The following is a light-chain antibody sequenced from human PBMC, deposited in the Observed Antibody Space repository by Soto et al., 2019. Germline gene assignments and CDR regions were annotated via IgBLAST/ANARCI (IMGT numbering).Light chain of an antibody. CDR1: PGISNS. V-gene: IGKV3-15*01. CDR3: QQYHNWPRT. CDR2: GAS. Sequence: EIVMTQSPATLSVSPGERATLSCRASPGISNSLAWYQQKPGQAPRLLIYGASTRATGIPARFSGSVSGTEFTLTISSLQSEDFAVYYCQQYHNWPRTFGQGTKVDIK. J-gene: IGKJ1*01.